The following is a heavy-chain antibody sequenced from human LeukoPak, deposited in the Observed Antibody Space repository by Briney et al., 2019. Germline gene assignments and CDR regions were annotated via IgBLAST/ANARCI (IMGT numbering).Heavy chain of an antibody. CDR1: GFTFSSYE. CDR3: ARDEGTDYFDY. J-gene: IGHJ4*02. CDR2: ISSSGSTI. V-gene: IGHV3-48*03. Sequence: PGGSLRLSCAASGFTFSSYEMNWVRQAPGKGLEWVSYISSSGSTIYYADSVKGRFTISRDNAKNSLYLQMNSLRAEETAVYYCARDEGTDYFDYWGQGTLVTVSS.